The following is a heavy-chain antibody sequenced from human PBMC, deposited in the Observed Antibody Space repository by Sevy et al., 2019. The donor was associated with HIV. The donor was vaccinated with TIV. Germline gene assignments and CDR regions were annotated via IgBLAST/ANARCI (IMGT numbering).Heavy chain of an antibody. CDR2: IKQDGSEN. Sequence: GGSLRLSCAASGFTFSNFWMSWVRQAPGKGLEFVANIKQDGSENFYADSVKGRFTISRDNAKNSLFLQMNNLRVEETAVYYYASDHPSTAPFDYWGQGTLVTVSS. CDR3: ASDHPSTAPFDY. V-gene: IGHV3-7*03. D-gene: IGHD2-21*02. J-gene: IGHJ4*02. CDR1: GFTFSNFW.